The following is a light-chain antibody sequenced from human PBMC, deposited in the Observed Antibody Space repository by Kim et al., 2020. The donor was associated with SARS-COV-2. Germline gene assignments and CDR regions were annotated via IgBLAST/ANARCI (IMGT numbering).Light chain of an antibody. V-gene: IGKV3-11*01. Sequence: WSPGERATLPCRASQSVSNYLGWYQQKPGQAPRLLIYDASNRATGIPARFSGSGSGTDFTLTISSLEPEDFAVYYCQQRSNWPITYGQGTRLEIK. CDR1: QSVSNY. CDR3: QQRSNWPIT. CDR2: DAS. J-gene: IGKJ5*01.